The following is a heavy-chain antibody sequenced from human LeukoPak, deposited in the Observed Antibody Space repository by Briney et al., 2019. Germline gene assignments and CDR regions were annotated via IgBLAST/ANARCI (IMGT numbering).Heavy chain of an antibody. CDR3: ARLRSYEYSSSYYYYGTDV. J-gene: IGHJ6*02. V-gene: IGHV4-34*01. CDR1: GGSFSGYY. Sequence: SETLSLTCAVYGGSFSGYYWSWIRQPPGKGLEWIGEINHSGSTNHNPSLKSRVTISVDTSKNQFSLKLSSVTAADTAVYYCARLRSYEYSSSYYYYGTDVWGQGTTVTVSS. CDR2: INHSGST. D-gene: IGHD6-6*01.